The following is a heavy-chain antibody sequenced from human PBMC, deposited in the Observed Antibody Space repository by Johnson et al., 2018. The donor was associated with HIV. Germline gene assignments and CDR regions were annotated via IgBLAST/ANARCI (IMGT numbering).Heavy chain of an antibody. J-gene: IGHJ3*02. CDR3: VRDDYSFHI. CDR2: INADGSRT. D-gene: IGHD4/OR15-4a*01. Sequence: VQLVESGGGLVQSGGSLGLSCAATGFTFSGYWMEWVRQAPGEGLVWVSRINADGSRTTYADSVQGRFTISRDNAKNTLYLEMNGLRADDTAVYYCVRDDYSFHIWGRGTLVTVSS. CDR1: GFTFSGYW. V-gene: IGHV3-74*01.